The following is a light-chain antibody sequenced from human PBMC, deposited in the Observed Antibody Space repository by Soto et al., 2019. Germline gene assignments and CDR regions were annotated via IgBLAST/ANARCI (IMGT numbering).Light chain of an antibody. Sequence: DIVMTQSPDSLAVSLGERSTINCKSSQSVLYSSNNKNYLAWYQQKPGQPPKLLIYWASTRESGVPDRVSGSGSGTDFTLTISSLHAEDGAVYYCQQYYSTPYTFGQGTKMEIK. CDR2: WAS. J-gene: IGKJ2*01. V-gene: IGKV4-1*01. CDR1: QSVLYSSNNKNY. CDR3: QQYYSTPYT.